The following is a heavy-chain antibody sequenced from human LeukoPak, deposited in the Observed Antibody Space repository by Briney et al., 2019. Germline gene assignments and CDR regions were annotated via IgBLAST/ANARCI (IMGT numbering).Heavy chain of an antibody. Sequence: PGCSLRLSCPTSGFTFSSYAMSWLRRAPGKGLDWISAISGSGGSPNNAYSVKSLFTISRDNFKNTLFMQMNSLRAENTAVYYCPKEVGLNNYDFPFDYWGQGNLVIVSS. CDR2: ISGSGGSP. J-gene: IGHJ4*02. D-gene: IGHD3-3*01. CDR1: GFTFSSYA. V-gene: IGHV3-23*01. CDR3: PKEVGLNNYDFPFDY.